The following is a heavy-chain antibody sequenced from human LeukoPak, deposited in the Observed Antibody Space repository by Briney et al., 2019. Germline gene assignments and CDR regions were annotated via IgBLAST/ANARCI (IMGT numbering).Heavy chain of an antibody. CDR2: IIPIFGTA. CDR3: ARACSSSWPNYYYYYMDV. D-gene: IGHD6-13*01. V-gene: IGHV1-69*06. J-gene: IGHJ6*03. Sequence: SVKVSCKASGGTFSNYAISWVRQAPGQGLEWMGGIIPIFGTANYAQKFQGRVTITADKSTSTAYMELSSLRSEDTAVYYCARACSSSWPNYYYYYMDVWGKGTTVTVSS. CDR1: GGTFSNYA.